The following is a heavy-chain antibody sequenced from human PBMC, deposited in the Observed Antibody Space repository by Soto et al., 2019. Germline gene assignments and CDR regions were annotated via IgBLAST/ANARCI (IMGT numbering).Heavy chain of an antibody. Sequence: EVQLVESGGGLVKPGGSLRLSCAASGFTFSNAWMSWVRQAPGKGLEWVGRIKSKTDGGTTDYAAPVKGRFTISRDDSKNTLYLQMNSLKTEDTAVYYCTTDSTSSTSQMPRYYYYYMDVWGKGTTVTVSS. CDR2: IKSKTDGGTT. D-gene: IGHD2-2*01. J-gene: IGHJ6*03. CDR3: TTDSTSSTSQMPRYYYYYMDV. V-gene: IGHV3-15*01. CDR1: GFTFSNAW.